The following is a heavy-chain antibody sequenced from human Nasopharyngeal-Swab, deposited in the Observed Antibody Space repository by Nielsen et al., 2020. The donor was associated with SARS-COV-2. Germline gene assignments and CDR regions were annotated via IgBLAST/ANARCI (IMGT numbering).Heavy chain of an antibody. Sequence: GGSLRLSCAASGFTFSNSAMHWVRQAPGKGLEWVAIISYDGSTKYYADSVKGRFTIARDNSKNTLYLQMNSLRAEDTAMYYCARRVEHSSWYYFDYWGQGTLVTVSS. CDR2: ISYDGSTK. J-gene: IGHJ4*02. V-gene: IGHV3-30*04. CDR3: ARRVEHSSWYYFDY. D-gene: IGHD6-13*01. CDR1: GFTFSNSA.